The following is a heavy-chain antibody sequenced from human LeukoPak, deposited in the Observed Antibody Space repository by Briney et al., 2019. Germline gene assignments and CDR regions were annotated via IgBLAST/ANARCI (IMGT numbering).Heavy chain of an antibody. CDR2: IYYSGST. D-gene: IGHD4-17*01. V-gene: IGHV4-39*07. CDR1: GGSISSSSYY. J-gene: IGHJ3*02. CDR3: ARTTDYGDAFDI. Sequence: SETLSLTCTVSGGSISSSSYYWGWIRQPPGKGLEWIGSIYYSGSTYYNPSLKSRVTISVDTSKNQFSLKLSSVTAADTAVYYCARTTDYGDAFDIWGQGTMVTVSS.